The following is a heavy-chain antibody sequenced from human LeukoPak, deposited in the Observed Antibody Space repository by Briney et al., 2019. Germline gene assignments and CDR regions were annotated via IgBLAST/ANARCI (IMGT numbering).Heavy chain of an antibody. Sequence: SETLSLTCTVSGGSISSYYWSWIRQPPGKGLEWIGYIYYSGSTNYNPSLKSRVTISVDTSKNQFSLKLSSVTAADTAVYYCAGVAAAGTFLFDPWGQGTLVTVSS. CDR2: IYYSGST. V-gene: IGHV4-59*01. CDR3: AGVAAAGTFLFDP. J-gene: IGHJ5*02. CDR1: GGSISSYY. D-gene: IGHD6-13*01.